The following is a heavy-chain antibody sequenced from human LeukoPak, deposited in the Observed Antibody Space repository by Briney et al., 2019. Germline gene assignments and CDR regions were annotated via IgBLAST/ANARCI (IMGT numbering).Heavy chain of an antibody. CDR3: ARAGKWRYLEWSSPPTFIGI. D-gene: IGHD3-3*01. CDR2: ISWNGANI. CDR1: GFSFGGYG. J-gene: IGHJ6*02. Sequence: GGSLRLSCTPSGFSFGGYGMSWLRQGPGKGLEWVSGISWNGANIGYADPVRSRFTISKDTRTNSLYLQMTPLRVDDTALYYCARAGKWRYLEWSSPPTFIGIWGEKSAVTVS. V-gene: IGHV3-20*04.